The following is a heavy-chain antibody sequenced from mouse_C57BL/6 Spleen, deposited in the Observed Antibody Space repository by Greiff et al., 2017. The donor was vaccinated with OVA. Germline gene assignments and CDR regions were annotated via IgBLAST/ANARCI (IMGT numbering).Heavy chain of an antibody. V-gene: IGHV1-69*01. CDR2: IDPSDSYT. CDR3: ARDQATYYFDD. D-gene: IGHD3-2*02. CDR1: GYTFTSYW. Sequence: QVQLQQPGAELVMPGASVTLSCKASGYTFTSYWMHWVKQRPGQGLEWIGEIDPSDSYTNYNQKFKGKATLTVDKSSSTAYMQRSSLTSEDSAGYYCARDQATYYFDDWGQGTTLTVSS. J-gene: IGHJ2*01.